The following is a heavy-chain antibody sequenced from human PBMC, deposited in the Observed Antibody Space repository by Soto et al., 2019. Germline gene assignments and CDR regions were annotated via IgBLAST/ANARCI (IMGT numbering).Heavy chain of an antibody. D-gene: IGHD2-2*01. Sequence: GGSLRLSCAASGFTFSNYGMSWVRQAPGKGLEWVLGITGGGGSTSSTDSVKGRFTISRDNAKNSVYLQMDSLRGDDSAVYYCARDPGPRSASIRGLGWFDTWGQGTLVTVSS. CDR1: GFTFSNYG. V-gene: IGHV3-23*01. J-gene: IGHJ5*02. CDR3: ARDPGPRSASIRGLGWFDT. CDR2: ITGGGGST.